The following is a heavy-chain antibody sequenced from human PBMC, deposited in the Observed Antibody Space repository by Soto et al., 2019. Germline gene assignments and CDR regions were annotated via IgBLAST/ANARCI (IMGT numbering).Heavy chain of an antibody. CDR3: ARDRAVTIFGVDHNWFDP. CDR1: GGSISSGGYY. J-gene: IGHJ5*02. Sequence: TLSLTCTVSGGSISSGGYYWSWIRQHPGKGLEWIGYIYYSGSTYYNPSLKSRVTISVDTSKNQFSLKLSSVTAADTAVYYCARDRAVTIFGVDHNWFDPWGQGTLVTV. V-gene: IGHV4-31*03. D-gene: IGHD3-3*01. CDR2: IYYSGST.